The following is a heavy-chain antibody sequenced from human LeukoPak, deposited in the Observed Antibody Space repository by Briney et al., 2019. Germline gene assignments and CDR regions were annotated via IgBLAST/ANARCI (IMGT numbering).Heavy chain of an antibody. D-gene: IGHD4/OR15-4a*01. J-gene: IGHJ4*02. CDR3: TTVVMVVTF. CDR1: GFTFSNAP. CDR2: IKSKTDGGTT. V-gene: IGHV3-15*01. Sequence: GGALRPSCAASGFTFSNAPMSWVRPAPGKGVGRVGRIKSKTDGGTTDYAAPVKGRFTISRDDSKNTLYLQMNSLKTEDTAVYYCTTVVMVVTFWGQGTLVTVSS.